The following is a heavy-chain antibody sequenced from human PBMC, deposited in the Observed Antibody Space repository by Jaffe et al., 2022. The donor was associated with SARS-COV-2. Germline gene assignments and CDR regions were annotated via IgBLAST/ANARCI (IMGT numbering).Heavy chain of an antibody. CDR1: GFTVSSNY. CDR3: ARAGRYCSGGSCYYY. D-gene: IGHD2-15*01. V-gene: IGHV3-53*01. Sequence: EVQLVESGGGLIQPGGSLRLSCAASGFTVSSNYMSWVRQAPGKGLEWVSVIYSGGSTYYADSVKGRFTISRDNSKNTLYLQMNSLRAEDTAVYYCARAGRYCSGGSCYYYWGQGTLVTVSS. J-gene: IGHJ4*02. CDR2: IYSGGST.